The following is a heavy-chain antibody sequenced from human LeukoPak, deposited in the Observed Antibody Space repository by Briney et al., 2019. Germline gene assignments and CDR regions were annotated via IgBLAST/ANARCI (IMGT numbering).Heavy chain of an antibody. J-gene: IGHJ4*02. CDR2: INSDGTT. Sequence: PGGSLRLSCAASGFTFSNYWVHWVRQVPGKGLVWVSRINSDGTTNYADSVKGRFTISRDSAKNTLYLQMNSLRPEDTAVYYCAKETNWKDAGRYFDYWGQGTLVTVSS. V-gene: IGHV3-74*01. D-gene: IGHD1-20*01. CDR3: AKETNWKDAGRYFDY. CDR1: GFTFSNYW.